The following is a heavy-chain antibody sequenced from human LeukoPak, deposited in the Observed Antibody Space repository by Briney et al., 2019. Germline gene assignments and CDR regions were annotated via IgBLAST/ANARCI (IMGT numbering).Heavy chain of an antibody. Sequence: ASVTVSCKASGYTFTSYGISWVRRAPGQGLEWMGWISAYNGNTNYAQKLQGRVTMTTDTSTSTAYMELRSLRSDDTAVYYCARGVSMSPGLLWFGEYWGFDYWGQGTLVTVSS. CDR2: ISAYNGNT. J-gene: IGHJ4*02. CDR1: GYTFTSYG. V-gene: IGHV1-18*01. CDR3: ARGVSMSPGLLWFGEYWGFDY. D-gene: IGHD3-10*01.